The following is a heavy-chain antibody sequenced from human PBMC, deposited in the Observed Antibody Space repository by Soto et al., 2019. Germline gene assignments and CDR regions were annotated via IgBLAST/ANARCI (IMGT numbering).Heavy chain of an antibody. CDR3: ARGGYYYDSSGYYDY. Sequence: SETLSLTCTVSGGSISSGGYYWSWIRQHPGKGLEWIGYITYSGSTYYIPSLRSRLTISMDTSENQFSLKLSSVTAADTAVYYCARGGYYYDSSGYYDYWGQGTLVT. D-gene: IGHD3-22*01. J-gene: IGHJ4*02. CDR1: GGSISSGGYY. V-gene: IGHV4-31*03. CDR2: ITYSGST.